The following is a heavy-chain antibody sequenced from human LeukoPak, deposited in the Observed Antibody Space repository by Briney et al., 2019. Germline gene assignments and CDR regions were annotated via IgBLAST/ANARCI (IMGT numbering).Heavy chain of an antibody. Sequence: GGSLRLSCAASGFTFSSSAMSWVRQAPGKGLEWVSAISNNGGYTYYADSVQGRFTISRDNSKSTLCLQMNSLRAEDTAVYYCAKTDRYCTNGVCTTFDYWGQGTLVTVSS. D-gene: IGHD2-8*01. CDR2: ISNNGGYT. CDR3: AKTDRYCTNGVCTTFDY. CDR1: GFTFSSSA. J-gene: IGHJ4*02. V-gene: IGHV3-23*01.